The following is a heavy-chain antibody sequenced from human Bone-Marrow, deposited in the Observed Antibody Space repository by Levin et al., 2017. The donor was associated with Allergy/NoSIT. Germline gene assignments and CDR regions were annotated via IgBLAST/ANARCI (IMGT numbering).Heavy chain of an antibody. D-gene: IGHD1-26*01. CDR1: GFTFSSYA. V-gene: IGHV3-30-3*01. Sequence: PGGSLRLSCAASGFTFSSYAMHWVRQAPGKGLEWVAVISYDGSNKYYADSVKGRFTISRDNSKNTLYLQMNSLRAEDTAVYYCARDPSAAYSGSYATQDAFDIWGKGTMVTVSS. CDR2: ISYDGSNK. CDR3: ARDPSAAYSGSYATQDAFDI. J-gene: IGHJ3*02.